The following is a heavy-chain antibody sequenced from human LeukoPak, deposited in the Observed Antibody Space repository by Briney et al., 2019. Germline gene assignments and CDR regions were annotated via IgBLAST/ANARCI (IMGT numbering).Heavy chain of an antibody. D-gene: IGHD2/OR15-2a*01. CDR1: GYSFTTYW. Sequence: GESLKISCKGTGYSFTTYWIAWVRQMPGKGLEWMGIIYPGDSDTRYSPSFQGQVTISADKSIITAYLQWSSLKASDTAMYYYARHFRLYDAFDVWGQGTMVTVSS. V-gene: IGHV5-51*01. J-gene: IGHJ3*01. CDR2: IYPGDSDT. CDR3: ARHFRLYDAFDV.